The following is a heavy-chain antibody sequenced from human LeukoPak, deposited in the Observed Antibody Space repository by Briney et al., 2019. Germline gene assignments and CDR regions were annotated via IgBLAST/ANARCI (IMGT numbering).Heavy chain of an antibody. D-gene: IGHD5-24*01. J-gene: IGHJ4*02. V-gene: IGHV1-69*04. CDR2: IIPILGIA. Sequence: SVKVSCKASGGTFSSYAISWVRQAPGQGLEWMGRIIPILGIANYAQKFQGRVTITADKSTSTAYMELSSLRSEDTAVYYCARDPGGYNYYSDYWGQGTLVTVPS. CDR3: ARDPGGYNYYSDY. CDR1: GGTFSSYA.